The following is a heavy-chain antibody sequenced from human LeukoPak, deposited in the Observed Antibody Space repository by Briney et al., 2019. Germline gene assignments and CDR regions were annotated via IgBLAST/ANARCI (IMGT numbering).Heavy chain of an antibody. Sequence: PGGSLRLSCAASGFTFKSYSMNWVRQAPGKGLEWVSSISGSNSYIYYADSMKGRFTISRDNAKNSLYLQMNSLRAEDTAVYYCAELGITMIGGVWGKGTTVTISS. CDR1: GFTFKSYS. CDR2: ISGSNSYI. CDR3: AELGITMIGGV. D-gene: IGHD3-10*02. V-gene: IGHV3-21*01. J-gene: IGHJ6*04.